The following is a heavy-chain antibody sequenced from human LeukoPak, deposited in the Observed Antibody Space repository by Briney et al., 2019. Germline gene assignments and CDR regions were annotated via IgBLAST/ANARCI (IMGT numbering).Heavy chain of an antibody. J-gene: IGHJ5*02. D-gene: IGHD3-10*01. Sequence: SETLSLACTVSGGSISSSSYYWGWIRQPPGKGLEWIGSIYYSGSTYYNPSLKSQVTISVDTSKNQFSLKLSSVTAADTAVYYCARDLDYHGSGSYRSDGFDPWGQGTLVTVSS. V-gene: IGHV4-39*07. CDR3: ARDLDYHGSGSYRSDGFDP. CDR1: GGSISSSSYY. CDR2: IYYSGST.